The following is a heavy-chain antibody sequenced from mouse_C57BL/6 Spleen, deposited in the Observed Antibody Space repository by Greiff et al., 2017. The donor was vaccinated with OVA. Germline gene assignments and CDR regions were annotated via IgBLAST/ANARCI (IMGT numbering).Heavy chain of an antibody. CDR2: IDPSDSYT. D-gene: IGHD2-4*01. J-gene: IGHJ4*01. Sequence: QVQLQQPGAELVMPGASVKLSCKASGYTFTSYWMHWVKQRPGQGLEWIGEIDPSDSYTNYNQKFKGKSTLTVDKSSSTAYMQLSSLTSEDSAVYCCTRKEKLRAMDYWGQGTSVTVSS. CDR3: TRKEKLRAMDY. V-gene: IGHV1-69*01. CDR1: GYTFTSYW.